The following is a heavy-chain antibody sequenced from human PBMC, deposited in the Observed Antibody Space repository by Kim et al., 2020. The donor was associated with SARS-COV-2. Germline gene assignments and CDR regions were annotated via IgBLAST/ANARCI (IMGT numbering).Heavy chain of an antibody. D-gene: IGHD6-13*01. CDR3: ARRAAAGINDY. J-gene: IGHJ4*02. CDR2: T. V-gene: IGHV1-18*01. Sequence: TNSAQKLQGRVTMTTDTSTSTAYMELRSLRSDDTAVYYCARRAAAGINDYWGQGTLVTVSS.